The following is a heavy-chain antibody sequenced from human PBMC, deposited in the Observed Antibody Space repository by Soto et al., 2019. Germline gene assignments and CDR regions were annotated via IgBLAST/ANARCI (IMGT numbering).Heavy chain of an antibody. CDR1: GFTFDDYA. CDR2: ISWNSGSI. V-gene: IGHV3-9*01. J-gene: IGHJ3*02. Sequence: EVQLVESGGGLVQPGMSLRLSCAASGFTFDDYAMHWVRQAPGKGLEWVSGISWNSGSIGYADSVKGRFTISRDNAKNSLYLQVNSLRAEDTALYYCAKAVRPVTGHFDIWGQGTMVTVSS. D-gene: IGHD4-17*01. CDR3: AKAVRPVTGHFDI.